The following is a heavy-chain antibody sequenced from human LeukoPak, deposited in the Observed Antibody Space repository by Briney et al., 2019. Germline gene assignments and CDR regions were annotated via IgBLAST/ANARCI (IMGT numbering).Heavy chain of an antibody. CDR3: ARDHDYEVSRAFDI. D-gene: IGHD4-17*01. Sequence: ASVKVSRKASGYTFTSYGISWVRQAPGQGLEWMGWISAYNGNTNYAQKLQGRVTMTTDTSTSTAYMELRSLRSDDTAVYYCARDHDYEVSRAFDIWGQGTMVTVSS. V-gene: IGHV1-18*01. CDR2: ISAYNGNT. J-gene: IGHJ3*02. CDR1: GYTFTSYG.